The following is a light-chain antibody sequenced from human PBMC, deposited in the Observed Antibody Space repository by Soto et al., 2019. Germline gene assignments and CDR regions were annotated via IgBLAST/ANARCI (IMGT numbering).Light chain of an antibody. Sequence: EIVMTQSPATLSVSPGERATLSCRASQGIGSTLAWYQQKPGQTPRLLISGASTRATGVPARFSGSGSGTEFTLTINSLQSEDFAVYYCQRYNNWPLTFSGGTKGEIK. CDR1: QGIGST. V-gene: IGKV3-15*01. CDR2: GAS. J-gene: IGKJ4*01. CDR3: QRYNNWPLT.